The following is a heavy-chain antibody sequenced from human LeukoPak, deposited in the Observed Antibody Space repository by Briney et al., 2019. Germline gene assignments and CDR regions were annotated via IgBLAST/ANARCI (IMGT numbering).Heavy chain of an antibody. CDR2: IYYSGST. CDR3: ARAYCSGGSCYLGDY. Sequence: SETLSLTCTVSGGSINSYYWSWIRQPPGKGLEWIGYIYYSGSTNYNPSLKSRVTISVDTSKNQFSLKLSSVTAADTAVYYCARAYCSGGSCYLGDYWGQGTLVTVSS. D-gene: IGHD2-15*01. V-gene: IGHV4-59*01. J-gene: IGHJ4*02. CDR1: GGSINSYY.